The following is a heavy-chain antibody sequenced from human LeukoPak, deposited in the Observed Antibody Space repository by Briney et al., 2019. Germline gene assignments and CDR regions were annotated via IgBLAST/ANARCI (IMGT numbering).Heavy chain of an antibody. J-gene: IGHJ4*02. Sequence: SETLSLTCAVYGGSFSGYYWSWIRQPPGKGLEWIGEINHRGSTNYNPSLKSRVTISVDTSKNQFSLKLSSVTAADTAVYYCARGSPLYEFWSGYYNGRYYFDYWGQGTLVTVSS. V-gene: IGHV4-34*01. CDR3: ARGSPLYEFWSGYYNGRYYFDY. CDR2: INHRGST. D-gene: IGHD3-3*01. CDR1: GGSFSGYY.